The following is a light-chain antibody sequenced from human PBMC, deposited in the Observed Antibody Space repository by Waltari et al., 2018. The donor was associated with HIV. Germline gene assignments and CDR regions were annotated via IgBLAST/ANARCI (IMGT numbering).Light chain of an antibody. V-gene: IGLV3-19*01. CDR1: SLRNYF. J-gene: IGLJ2*01. CDR2: GEN. Sequence: SSEVTQDPTVSVALGQTVRLTCQGDSLRNYFPSWYQQKPGQAPVPVIYGENNRPSGIPDRLSGSTTGNTAALIITGAQAEDEAEYYCNARDSSGNRLVVFGGGTKLTVL. CDR3: NARDSSGNRLVV.